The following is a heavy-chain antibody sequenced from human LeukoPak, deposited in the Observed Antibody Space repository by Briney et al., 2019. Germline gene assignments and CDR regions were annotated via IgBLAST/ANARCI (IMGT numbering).Heavy chain of an antibody. CDR1: GGSLSSYH. CDR3: ARRFGSGDYFDY. D-gene: IGHD2-15*01. J-gene: IGHJ4*02. Sequence: PSETLSLTCTVSGGSLSSYHWSWIRQPPGKGLEWIGYVYYSGSPNYSPSLKSRVTISVDTSKNQFSLKLSSVTAADTAVYYCARRFGSGDYFDYWGQGTLVTVSS. CDR2: VYYSGSP. V-gene: IGHV4-59*01.